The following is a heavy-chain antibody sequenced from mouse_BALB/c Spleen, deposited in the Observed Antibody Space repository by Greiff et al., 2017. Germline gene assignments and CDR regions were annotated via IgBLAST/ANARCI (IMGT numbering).Heavy chain of an antibody. D-gene: IGHD1-2*01. CDR1: GYTFTDYN. CDR2: IYPYNGGT. CDR3: ARTLRLLYWYFDV. J-gene: IGHJ1*01. V-gene: IGHV1S29*02. Sequence: VQLQQSGPELVKPGASVKISCKASGYTFTDYNMHWVKQSHGKSLEWIGYIYPYNGGTGYNQKFKSKATLTVDNSSSTAYMELRSLTSEDSAVYYCARTLRLLYWYFDVWGAGTTVTVSS.